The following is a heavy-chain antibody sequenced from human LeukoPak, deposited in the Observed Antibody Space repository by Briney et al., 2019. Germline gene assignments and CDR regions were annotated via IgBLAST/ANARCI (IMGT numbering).Heavy chain of an antibody. V-gene: IGHV4-39*07. CDR3: ARRSGTMVRGVIIGKLDY. CDR1: GGSISNNNYY. D-gene: IGHD3-10*01. Sequence: SETLSLTCTVSGGSISNNNYYWGWIRQPPGKGLEWIGSIYYNGNTYYNPSLKSRVTISVDTSKNQFSLKLSSVTAADTAVYYCARRSGTMVRGVIIGKLDYWGQGTLVTVSS. CDR2: IYYNGNT. J-gene: IGHJ4*02.